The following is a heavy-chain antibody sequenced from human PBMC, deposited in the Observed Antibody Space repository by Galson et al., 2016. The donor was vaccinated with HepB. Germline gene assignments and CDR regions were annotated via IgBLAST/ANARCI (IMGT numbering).Heavy chain of an antibody. CDR3: VKDYSYAFSRVGGMDV. CDR1: GFSFDDYA. Sequence: SLRLSCAVSGFSFDDYAMHWVRQAPGKGLEWVSGISWNSGSMAYADSVKGRFTISRDNSKNSLYLQMNSLRAEDTAFYYCVKDYSYAFSRVGGMDVWGQGTTVTVSS. CDR2: ISWNSGSM. D-gene: IGHD5-18*01. J-gene: IGHJ6*02. V-gene: IGHV3-9*01.